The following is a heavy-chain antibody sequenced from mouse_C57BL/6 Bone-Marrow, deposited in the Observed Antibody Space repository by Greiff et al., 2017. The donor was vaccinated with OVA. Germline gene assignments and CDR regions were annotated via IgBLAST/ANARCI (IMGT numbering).Heavy chain of an antibody. D-gene: IGHD2-4*01. CDR3: ARKGYDYDFDY. V-gene: IGHV1-42*01. Sequence: VQLQQSGPELVKPGASVKISCKASGYSFTGYYMNWVKQSPEKSLEWIGENNPSTGGTTYNQKFKAKATLTVDKSSSTAYMQLKSLTSEDSAVYYCARKGYDYDFDYWGQGTTLTVSS. CDR2: NNPSTGGT. J-gene: IGHJ2*01. CDR1: GYSFTGYY.